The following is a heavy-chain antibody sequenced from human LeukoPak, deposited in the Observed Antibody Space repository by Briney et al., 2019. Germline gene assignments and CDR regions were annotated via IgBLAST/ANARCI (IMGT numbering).Heavy chain of an antibody. CDR3: ARGSAVVGLD. CDR1: GFTFSSYW. V-gene: IGHV3-74*01. J-gene: IGHJ4*02. CDR2: INGDGSST. Sequence: GGSLRLSCAASGFTFSSYWMHWVRQAPGKGLVWVSRINGDGSSTSYADSVKGRFTISRDNAKNTLYLQMNSLRAEDTAVYYCARGSAVVGLDWGQGTLVTVSS. D-gene: IGHD2-15*01.